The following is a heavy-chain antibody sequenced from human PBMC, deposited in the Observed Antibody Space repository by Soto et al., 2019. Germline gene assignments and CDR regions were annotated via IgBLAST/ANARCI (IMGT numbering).Heavy chain of an antibody. J-gene: IGHJ4*02. CDR1: GFTFSSYA. CDR3: AREFNTWYSSGWYADY. V-gene: IGHV3-30-3*01. D-gene: IGHD6-19*01. CDR2: ISYDGSNK. Sequence: PGGSLRLSCAASGFTFSSYAMHWVRQAPGKGLEWVAVISYDGSNKYYADSVKGRFTISRDNSKNTLYLQMNSLRAEDTAVYYCAREFNTWYSSGWYADYWGQGTLVTVSS.